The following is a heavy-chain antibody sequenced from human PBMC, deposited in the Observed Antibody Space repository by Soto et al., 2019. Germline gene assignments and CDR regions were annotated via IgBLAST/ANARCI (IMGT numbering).Heavy chain of an antibody. CDR3: ARPYSGYDYEDY. CDR1: GFTFSSYS. CDR2: ISSSSSYI. J-gene: IGHJ4*02. D-gene: IGHD5-12*01. V-gene: IGHV3-21*01. Sequence: GGSLRLSCAASGFTFSSYSMNWVRQAPGKGLEWVSSISSSSSYIYYADSVKGRFTISRDNAKNSLYLQMNSLRAEDTAVYYCARPYSGYDYEDYWGQGTLVTVSS.